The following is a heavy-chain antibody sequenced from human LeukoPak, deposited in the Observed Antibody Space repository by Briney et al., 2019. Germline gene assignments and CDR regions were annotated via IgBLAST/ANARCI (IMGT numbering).Heavy chain of an antibody. Sequence: GGSLRLSCAASGFTFSSYGMSWVRQAPGKGLEWVSAISGSGGSTYYADSVKGRFTISRDNAKNSLYLQMNSLRAEDTAVYYCAREAVVPFFDYWGQGTLVTVSS. V-gene: IGHV3-23*01. CDR3: AREAVVPFFDY. CDR2: ISGSGGST. J-gene: IGHJ4*02. D-gene: IGHD2-15*01. CDR1: GFTFSSYG.